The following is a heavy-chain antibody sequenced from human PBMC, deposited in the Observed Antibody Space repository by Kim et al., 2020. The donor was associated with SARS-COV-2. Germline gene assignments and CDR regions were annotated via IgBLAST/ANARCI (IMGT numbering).Heavy chain of an antibody. CDR1: GFIFSDFA. Sequence: GGSLRLSCSAPGFIFSDFAIHWVRRAPGMGLQYVSATTRDGDGSFYADSVKDRFTIFRDNSKNTLFLQMSGLRIEDTAVYYCVRYGRNYGAVHWGPGTLVTVSA. J-gene: IGHJ4*02. V-gene: IGHV3-64D*06. D-gene: IGHD4-4*01. CDR3: VRYGRNYGAVH. CDR2: TTRDGDGS.